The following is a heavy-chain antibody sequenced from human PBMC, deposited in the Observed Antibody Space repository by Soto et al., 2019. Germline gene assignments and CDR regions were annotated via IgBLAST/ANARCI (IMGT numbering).Heavy chain of an antibody. J-gene: IGHJ3*02. V-gene: IGHV4-30-4*01. CDR1: GGSISSGEYF. Sequence: QVQLQESGPGLVKPSQTLSLTCTVSGGSISSGEYFWSWIRQPPGKGLEWIAYIYYSGSTYYNPSLKSRVTISVDTSKNQFSLKLSSVTDADTAVYYCARVLQLWLNAFDIWGQGTMVTVSS. D-gene: IGHD5-18*01. CDR2: IYYSGST. CDR3: ARVLQLWLNAFDI.